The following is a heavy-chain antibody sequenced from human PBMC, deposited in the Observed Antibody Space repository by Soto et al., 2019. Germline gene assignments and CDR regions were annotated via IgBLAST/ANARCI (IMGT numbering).Heavy chain of an antibody. CDR2: INAGNGNT. D-gene: IGHD2-8*01. J-gene: IGHJ4*02. Sequence: GASVKVSCKASGYTFTSYAMHWVRQAPGQRLEWMGWINAGNGNTKYSQKFQGRVTSTRDTSASTAYMELSSLRSEDTAVYYCASGGYCTNGVCSMDYWGQGTLVTVSS. V-gene: IGHV1-3*01. CDR1: GYTFTSYA. CDR3: ASGGYCTNGVCSMDY.